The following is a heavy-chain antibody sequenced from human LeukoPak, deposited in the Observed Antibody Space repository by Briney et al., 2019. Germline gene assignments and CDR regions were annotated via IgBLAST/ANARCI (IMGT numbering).Heavy chain of an antibody. D-gene: IGHD3-9*01. CDR1: GGSVSSGSYY. Sequence: SETLSLTCTVSGGSVSSGSYYWSWIRRPPGKGLEWIGYIYYSGSTNCNPSLKSRVTISVDTSKNQFSLKLSSVTAADTAVYYCARATYYDILTGLYYYYGMDVWGQGTTVTVSS. J-gene: IGHJ6*02. V-gene: IGHV4-61*01. CDR2: IYYSGST. CDR3: ARATYYDILTGLYYYYGMDV.